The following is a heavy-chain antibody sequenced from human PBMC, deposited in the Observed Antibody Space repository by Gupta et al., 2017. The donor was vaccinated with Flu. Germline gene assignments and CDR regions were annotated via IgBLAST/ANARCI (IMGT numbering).Heavy chain of an antibody. CDR1: GFTFSSYA. Sequence: EVQLLESGGGLVQPGGSLRLSCAASGFTFSSYAMSWVRQAPGKGLEWVSAISGSGGSTYYADSVKGRFTISRDNSKNTLYLQMNSLRAEDTAVYYCAKAGRDDRLLWFGELSYFDYWGQGTLVTVSS. V-gene: IGHV3-23*01. CDR2: ISGSGGST. D-gene: IGHD3-10*01. CDR3: AKAGRDDRLLWFGELSYFDY. J-gene: IGHJ4*02.